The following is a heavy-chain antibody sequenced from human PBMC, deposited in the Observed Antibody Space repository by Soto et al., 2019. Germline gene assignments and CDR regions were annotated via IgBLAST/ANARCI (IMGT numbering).Heavy chain of an antibody. CDR2: IYWDDDK. J-gene: IGHJ4*02. V-gene: IGHV2-5*02. D-gene: IGHD5-18*01. Sequence: QITLKESGPTLVKPTQPLTLTCTFSGFSLSTSGVGVGWIRQPPGKALEWLALIYWDDDKRSSPSLKSRLTITXXTXKXXVVLTMTNMDPVDTATYYCAHSARGPRIQLWFYDSWGQGTLVTVSS. CDR3: AHSARGPRIQLWFYDS. CDR1: GFSLSTSGVG.